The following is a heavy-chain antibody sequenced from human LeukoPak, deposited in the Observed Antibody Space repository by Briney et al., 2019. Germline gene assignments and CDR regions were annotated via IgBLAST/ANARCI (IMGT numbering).Heavy chain of an antibody. Sequence: PGGSLRLSCAASGFTFSTYGMTWVRQAPGKGLEWVSAISGSAATTFYADSVKGRFTISRDNSKSTLYLQMNSLRAEDTAVYYCASGSPPEYWGQGTLVTVSS. CDR2: ISGSAATT. D-gene: IGHD5-12*01. CDR3: ASGSPPEY. V-gene: IGHV3-23*01. CDR1: GFTFSTYG. J-gene: IGHJ4*02.